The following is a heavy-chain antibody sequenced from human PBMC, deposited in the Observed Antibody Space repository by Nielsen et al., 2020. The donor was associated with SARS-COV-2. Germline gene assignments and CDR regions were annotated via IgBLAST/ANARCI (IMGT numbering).Heavy chain of an antibody. CDR3: ARDGGGSSSWYYYYGMDV. V-gene: IGHV4-39*07. CDR1: GGSISSSSYY. Sequence: SETLSLTCTVSGGSISSSSYYWGWIRQPPGKGLEWIGSIYYSGSTYYNPSLKSRVTISVDTSKNQFSLKLSSVTAADTAVYYCARDGGGSSSWYYYYGMDVWGQGTTATVSS. CDR2: IYYSGST. J-gene: IGHJ6*02. D-gene: IGHD6-13*01.